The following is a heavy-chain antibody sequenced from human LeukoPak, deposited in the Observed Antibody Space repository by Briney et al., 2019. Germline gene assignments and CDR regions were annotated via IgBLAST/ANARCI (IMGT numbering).Heavy chain of an antibody. CDR1: GDSVSNYSAA. V-gene: IGHV6-1*01. J-gene: IGHJ4*02. D-gene: IGHD7-27*01. CDR3: GRSLRGAYLGALDY. Sequence: SQTLSLTCAISGDSVSNYSAAWEWIRQSPSRGLEWLGRTYYRSRWYTDYAPSVRSRVTIGADTSKNQFSLQLNSVSPEDTAMYYCGRSLRGAYLGALDYWGQGTLVTASS. CDR2: TYYRSRWYT.